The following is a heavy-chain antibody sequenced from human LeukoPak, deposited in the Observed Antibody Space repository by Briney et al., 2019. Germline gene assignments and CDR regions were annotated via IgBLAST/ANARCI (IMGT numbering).Heavy chain of an antibody. D-gene: IGHD3-16*02. Sequence: PGGSLRLSCAASGFTFSTYGMSWVRRAHGKGLEWVSSITGSGGGTYYADSVKGRFTISRDNSKNTLFLQMNSLRAEDTAVYYCAKYKIGIMITFGGVIAFDYWGQGTLVTVSS. V-gene: IGHV3-23*01. CDR3: AKYKIGIMITFGGVIAFDY. CDR1: GFTFSTYG. J-gene: IGHJ4*02. CDR2: ITGSGGGT.